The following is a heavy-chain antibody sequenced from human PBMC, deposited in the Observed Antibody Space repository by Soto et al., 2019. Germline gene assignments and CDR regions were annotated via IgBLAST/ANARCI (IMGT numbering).Heavy chain of an antibody. CDR2: IYQSGNT. CDR1: GASISSPQW. CDR3: VKNGPYALES. V-gene: IGHV4-4*02. J-gene: IGHJ4*02. D-gene: IGHD2-2*01. Sequence: NPSETLSLTCDVSGASISSPQWWSWVRQSPGKGLEWIGEIYQSGNTNYNPSLKNRVTISGDHSKDQISLKLTSVTAADTAVYYCVKNGPYALESWRQGTLVTVSS.